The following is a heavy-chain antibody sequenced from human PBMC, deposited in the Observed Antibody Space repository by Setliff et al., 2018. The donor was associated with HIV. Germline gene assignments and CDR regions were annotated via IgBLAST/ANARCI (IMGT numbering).Heavy chain of an antibody. V-gene: IGHV3-33*08. CDR3: ARDREESLWFGDLKYMDV. CDR2: IWYDGSEK. Sequence: RLSCAASGFTFSDHYMEWVRQAPGQGLEWVAIIWYDGSEKHFADSVKGRFTISRDNSKNTVYLQMNSLRAEDTAVYYCARDREESLWFGDLKYMDVWGKGTTVTVSS. D-gene: IGHD3-10*01. CDR1: GFTFSDHY. J-gene: IGHJ6*03.